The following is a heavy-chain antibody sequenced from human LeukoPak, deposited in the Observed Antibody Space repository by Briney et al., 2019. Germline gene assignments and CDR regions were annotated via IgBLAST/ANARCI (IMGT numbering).Heavy chain of an antibody. D-gene: IGHD2-15*01. V-gene: IGHV3-23*01. CDR2: ISGSGGST. CDR1: GFTFSSYA. CDR3: AKGDCSGGSCYSGTYFDY. Sequence: GGSLRLSCAASGFTFSSYAMSWVRQAPGKGLEWVSAISGSGGSTYYADSVKGRFTISRDNSKNTLYLQMNSLRAEDTAVYYCAKGDCSGGSCYSGTYFDYWGQGNLVTVSS. J-gene: IGHJ4*02.